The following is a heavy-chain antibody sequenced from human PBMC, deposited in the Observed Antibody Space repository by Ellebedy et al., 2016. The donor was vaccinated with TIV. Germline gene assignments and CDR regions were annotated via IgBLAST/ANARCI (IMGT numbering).Heavy chain of an antibody. CDR1: GFTFSSYA. CDR3: ARDPRRSGYYYVLFYFDY. D-gene: IGHD3-22*01. Sequence: PGGSLRLSCAASGFTFSSYAMHWVRQAPGQGLEWVAVISYDGSNKYYKDSVKGRFTISRDNSKNTLYLQMNSLRAEDTAVYYCARDPRRSGYYYVLFYFDYWGQGTLVTASS. V-gene: IGHV3-30*04. J-gene: IGHJ4*02. CDR2: ISYDGSNK.